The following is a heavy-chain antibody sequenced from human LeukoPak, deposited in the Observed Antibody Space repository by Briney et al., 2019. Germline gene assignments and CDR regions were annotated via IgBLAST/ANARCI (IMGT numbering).Heavy chain of an antibody. D-gene: IGHD3-22*01. CDR3: YYYDSSGFYPQTKIDY. CDR1: GFSFSTYS. CDR2: ITGSGANT. Sequence: GGSLRLSCAGAGFSFSTYSMNWVRQAPGKGLEWVSGITGSGANTYYADSVKGRFTISRDNSKNTLYLRMNSLRAEDTAVYYCYYYDSSGFYPQTKIDYWGQGTLVTVSS. V-gene: IGHV3-23*01. J-gene: IGHJ4*02.